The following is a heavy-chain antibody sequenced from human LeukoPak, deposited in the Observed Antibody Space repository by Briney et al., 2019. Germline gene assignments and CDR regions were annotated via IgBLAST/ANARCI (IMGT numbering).Heavy chain of an antibody. CDR2: INPNSGGT. Sequence: ASVKVSCKASGYTFTDYYMHWVRQAPGQGLEWMGWINPNSGGTNYAQKFQGRVTMTRDTSISTAYMELSRLRSDDTAVYYCARGSGDYYYYYMDVWGKGTTVTVSS. V-gene: IGHV1-2*02. D-gene: IGHD3-10*01. CDR3: ARGSGDYYYYYMDV. CDR1: GYTFTDYY. J-gene: IGHJ6*03.